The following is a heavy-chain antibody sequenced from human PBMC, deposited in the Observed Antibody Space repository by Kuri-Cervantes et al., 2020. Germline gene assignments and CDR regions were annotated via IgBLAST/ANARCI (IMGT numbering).Heavy chain of an antibody. CDR3: AKAYDYVWGSYRPYFDY. V-gene: IGHV3-48*01. CDR1: GFTFSYYW. CDR2: ITSSGATI. D-gene: IGHD3-16*02. Sequence: GESLKSSCEASGFTFSYYWMNWVRQAPGKGLEWVSYITSSGATIYYADSVKGRFTISRDNSKNTLYLQMNSLRAEDTAVYYCAKAYDYVWGSYRPYFDYWGQGTLVAVSS. J-gene: IGHJ4*02.